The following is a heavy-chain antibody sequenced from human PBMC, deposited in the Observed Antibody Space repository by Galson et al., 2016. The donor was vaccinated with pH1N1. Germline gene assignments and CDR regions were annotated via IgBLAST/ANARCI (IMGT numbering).Heavy chain of an antibody. D-gene: IGHD1-14*01. CDR3: AKSGRTARQILAPRDGMDV. V-gene: IGHV3-23*01. CDR1: GFPFSAYA. J-gene: IGHJ6*02. CDR2: ISGGAGST. Sequence: SLRLSCAASGFPFSAYAMNWIRRAPGKGPEWVSVISGGAGSTKYADSVRGRFTISRDNSNDTTFLQMTNLRVEDTAIYYCAKSGRTARQILAPRDGMDVWGQGTTV.